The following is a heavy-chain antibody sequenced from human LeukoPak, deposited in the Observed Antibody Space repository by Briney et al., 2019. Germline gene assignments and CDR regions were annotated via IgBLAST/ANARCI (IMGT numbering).Heavy chain of an antibody. D-gene: IGHD3-22*01. CDR3: AREKGFTYYYDSSGYHYFDY. CDR2: ISAYNGNT. Sequence: ASVKVSCTASGYTFTSYGISWVRQAPGQGLEWMGWISAYNGNTNYAQKLQGRVTMTTDTSTSTAYMELRSLRSDDTAVYYCAREKGFTYYYDSSGYHYFDYWGQGTLVTVSS. CDR1: GYTFTSYG. J-gene: IGHJ4*02. V-gene: IGHV1-18*01.